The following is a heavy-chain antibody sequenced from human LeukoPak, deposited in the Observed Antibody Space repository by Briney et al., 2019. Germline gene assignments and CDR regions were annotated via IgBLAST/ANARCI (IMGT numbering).Heavy chain of an antibody. CDR3: IVLAVTGALGFDN. J-gene: IGHJ4*02. CDR1: GFTFSDYY. D-gene: IGHD6-19*01. Sequence: GGSLRLSCAASGFTFSDYYMSWIRQAPGKGLEWVSYISSSGSTIYYADSVKGRFTISRDNAKNSVHLQMNSLRAEDTAVYYCIVLAVTGALGFDNWGQGTLVTVSS. V-gene: IGHV3-11*04. CDR2: ISSSGSTI.